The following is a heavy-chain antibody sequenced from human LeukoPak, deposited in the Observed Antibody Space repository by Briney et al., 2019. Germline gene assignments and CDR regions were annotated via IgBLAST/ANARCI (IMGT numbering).Heavy chain of an antibody. CDR1: GFTFSSYA. Sequence: PGGSLRLSCAGSGFTFSSYAMSWVRQAPGKGLEWVSAISGSGGSTYYADSVKGRFTTSRDNSKNTLYLQMNSLRAEDTAVYYCAKDSVVGSPSYFDYWGQGTLVTVSS. D-gene: IGHD2-2*01. CDR3: AKDSVVGSPSYFDY. V-gene: IGHV3-23*01. J-gene: IGHJ4*02. CDR2: ISGSGGST.